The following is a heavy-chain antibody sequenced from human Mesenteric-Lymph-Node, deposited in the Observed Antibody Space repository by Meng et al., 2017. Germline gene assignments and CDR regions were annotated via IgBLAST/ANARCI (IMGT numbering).Heavy chain of an antibody. V-gene: IGHV4-59*04. D-gene: IGHD3-10*01. CDR3: ARRRGGSGRDC. CDR1: GGSISSYY. Sequence: GPGPGLVKPPEPRSLTCTVSGGSISSYYWSWIRQPPGKGLEWIGAIYHSGSTSYNPSLQSRVTMFVDTSKNQFSLMLTSVTATDTAVYYCARRRGGSGRDCWGQGTLVTVSS. CDR2: IYHSGST. J-gene: IGHJ4*02.